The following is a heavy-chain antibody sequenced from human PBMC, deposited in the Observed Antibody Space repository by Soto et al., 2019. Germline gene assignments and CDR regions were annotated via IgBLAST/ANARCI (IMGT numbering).Heavy chain of an antibody. CDR3: ARERYYGLGSYSYYYGMDV. D-gene: IGHD3-10*01. CDR2: IDTAGHT. J-gene: IGHJ6*02. V-gene: IGHV3-13*01. Sequence: LRLSCVASGFTFRTYDMHWVRQPTGEGLEWISTIDTAGHTYYLGSVKGRFTVSRENAENSLYLQMNSLGVGDTAVYYCARERYYGLGSYSYYYGMDVWGQGTPVTVSS. CDR1: GFTFRTYD.